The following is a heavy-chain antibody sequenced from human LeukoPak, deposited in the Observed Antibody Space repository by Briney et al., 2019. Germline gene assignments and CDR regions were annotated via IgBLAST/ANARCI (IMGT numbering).Heavy chain of an antibody. V-gene: IGHV3-11*01. CDR1: GFTCRNHY. CDR3: ARRALGPIGAFDH. CDR2: IGTRGRPL. Sequence: GGSLRLTCVVSGFTCRNHYMAWIHQAPGQALQWIAFIGTRGRPLKFADSVKGRISASRDDGVNSLFLQMEGLTVEDTAIYYCARRALGPIGAFDHWGQGALVTVSS. J-gene: IGHJ4*02. D-gene: IGHD5-12*01.